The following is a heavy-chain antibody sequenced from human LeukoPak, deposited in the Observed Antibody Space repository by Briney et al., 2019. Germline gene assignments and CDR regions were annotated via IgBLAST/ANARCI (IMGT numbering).Heavy chain of an antibody. D-gene: IGHD2-2*01. CDR2: ISWNSGSI. Sequence: PGGSLRLSCAASGFTFDDYAMHWVRQAPGKGLEWVSGISWNSGSIGYADSVKGRFTISRDNAKNSLYLQMNSLRAEDTALYYCARSRGVPAAMIHYYMDVWGKGTTVTISS. CDR3: ARSRGVPAAMIHYYMDV. J-gene: IGHJ6*03. V-gene: IGHV3-9*01. CDR1: GFTFDDYA.